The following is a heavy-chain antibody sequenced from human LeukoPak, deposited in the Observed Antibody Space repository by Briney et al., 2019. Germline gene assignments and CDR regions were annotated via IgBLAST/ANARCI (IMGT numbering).Heavy chain of an antibody. CDR1: GGSISSSSYY. V-gene: IGHV4-61*05. Sequence: SETLSLTCTVSGGSISSSSYYWSWIRQPPGKGLEWIGYIYYSGSTNYNPSLKSRVTISVDTSKNQFSLKLSSVTAADTAVYYCARQDSSGWTRGYYFDYWGQGTLVTVSS. CDR2: IYYSGST. D-gene: IGHD6-19*01. CDR3: ARQDSSGWTRGYYFDY. J-gene: IGHJ4*02.